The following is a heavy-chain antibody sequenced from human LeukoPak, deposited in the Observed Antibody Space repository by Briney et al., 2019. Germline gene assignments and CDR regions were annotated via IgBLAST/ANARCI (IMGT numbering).Heavy chain of an antibody. D-gene: IGHD3-10*01. CDR2: IYSGGST. CDR1: GFTVRNNY. Sequence: PGGSLRLSCAASGFTVRNNYMSWVRQAPGKGLEWVSVIYSGGSTYYADSVKGRFTISRDNSKNTLYLQMNSLRAEDTAVYFYATGERMVRGDGVDYWGQGTLVTVSS. CDR3: ATGERMVRGDGVDY. V-gene: IGHV3-66*01. J-gene: IGHJ4*02.